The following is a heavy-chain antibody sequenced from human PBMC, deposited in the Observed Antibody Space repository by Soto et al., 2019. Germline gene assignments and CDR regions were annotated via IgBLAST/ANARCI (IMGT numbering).Heavy chain of an antibody. CDR1: GGSISRGGYS. Sequence: QVQLQESGPGLVMPSQTLSLTCTVFGGSISRGGYSWSWIRQHPGKGLECIGYIYDNGSIYYNPSLKSRVTISMDTSKNQFSLKLSSVTAADTAVYYCTRITNVWFDPWGRGTLVTVSS. V-gene: IGHV4-31*03. CDR3: TRITNVWFDP. J-gene: IGHJ5*02. CDR2: IYDNGSI.